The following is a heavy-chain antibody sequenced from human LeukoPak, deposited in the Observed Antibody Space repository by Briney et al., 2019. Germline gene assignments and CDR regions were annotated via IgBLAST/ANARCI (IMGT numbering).Heavy chain of an antibody. Sequence: SQTLSLICAISGDSVSSKNGDWTWMRQSPSRGLEWLGRTYYRSKWYDEYADSVKGRVTISPDTSKNQFSLHVYSVTPEDTAVYYCARDLGTSGWYTFDFWGQGTLVTVSS. J-gene: IGHJ5*01. CDR2: TYYRSKWYD. CDR3: ARDLGTSGWYTFDF. CDR1: GDSVSSKNGD. D-gene: IGHD6-19*01. V-gene: IGHV6-1*01.